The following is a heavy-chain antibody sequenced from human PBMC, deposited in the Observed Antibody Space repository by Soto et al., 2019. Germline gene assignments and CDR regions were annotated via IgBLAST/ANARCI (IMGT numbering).Heavy chain of an antibody. CDR3: ARDFGYSYGSYDY. J-gene: IGHJ4*02. V-gene: IGHV4-59*01. CDR1: GGSISSYY. CDR2: IYYSGST. D-gene: IGHD5-18*01. Sequence: EPLSLTCTVSGGSISSYYWSWIRQPPGKGLEWIGYIYYSGSTNYNPSLKSRVTISVDTSKNQFSLKLSSVTAADTAVYYCARDFGYSYGSYDYWGQGTLVTVSS.